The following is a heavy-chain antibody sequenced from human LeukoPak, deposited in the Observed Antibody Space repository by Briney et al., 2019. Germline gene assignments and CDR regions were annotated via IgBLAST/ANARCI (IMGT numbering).Heavy chain of an antibody. CDR2: IYHSGST. V-gene: IGHV4-4*02. CDR1: GGSISSSNW. CDR3: ARAYCSGGSCYPVESFDY. D-gene: IGHD2-15*01. J-gene: IGHJ4*02. Sequence: SGTLSLTCAVSGGSISSSNWWSWVRQPPGKGLEWIGEIYHSGSTYYNPSLKSRVTISVDTSKNQFSLKLSSVTAADTAVYYCARAYCSGGSCYPVESFDYWGRGTLVTVSS.